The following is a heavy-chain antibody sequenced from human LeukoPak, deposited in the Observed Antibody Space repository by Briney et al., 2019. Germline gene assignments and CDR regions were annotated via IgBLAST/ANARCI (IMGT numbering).Heavy chain of an antibody. D-gene: IGHD5-12*01. J-gene: IGHJ4*02. CDR1: GGAFSSYA. Sequence: ASVKVSSKASGGAFSSYAISWVRQAPGQGLEWMGGIIPIFGTANYAQKFQGRVTITADKSTRTAYMELSSLRSENMAVYYCARVRSRLRPNYFDYWGQGTLVTVSS. CDR2: IIPIFGTA. V-gene: IGHV1-69*06. CDR3: ARVRSRLRPNYFDY.